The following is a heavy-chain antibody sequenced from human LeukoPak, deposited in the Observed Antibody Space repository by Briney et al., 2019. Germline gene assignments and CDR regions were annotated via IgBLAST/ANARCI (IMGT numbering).Heavy chain of an antibody. CDR3: AKEYLHYSSSCLLDY. CDR2: ISWNSGSI. D-gene: IGHD6-13*01. J-gene: IGHJ4*02. CDR1: GLTFDDYA. V-gene: IGHV3-9*01. Sequence: GGSLRLSCAASGLTFDDYAMHWVRQAPGKGLEWVSGISWNSGSIGYADSVKGRFTISRDNAKNSLYLQMNSLRAEDTALYYCAKEYLHYSSSCLLDYWGQGTLVTVSS.